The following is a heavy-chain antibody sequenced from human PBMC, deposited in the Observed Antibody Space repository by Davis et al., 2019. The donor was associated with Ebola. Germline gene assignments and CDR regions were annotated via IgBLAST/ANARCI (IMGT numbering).Heavy chain of an antibody. V-gene: IGHV5-51*01. D-gene: IGHD6-19*01. J-gene: IGHJ6*02. CDR2: IYPGDSDT. CDR1: GYSFTSYW. CDR3: ARHLRTLGYSSGWTDSNYYYYGMDV. Sequence: GESLKISCKGSGYSFTSYWIGWVRQMPGKGLEWMGIIYPGDSDTRYSPSFQGQVTISADKSISTAYLQWSSLKASDTAMYYCARHLRTLGYSSGWTDSNYYYYGMDVWGQGTTVTVSS.